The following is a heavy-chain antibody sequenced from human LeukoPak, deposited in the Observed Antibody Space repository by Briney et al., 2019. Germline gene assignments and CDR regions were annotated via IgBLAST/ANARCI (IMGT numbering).Heavy chain of an antibody. CDR1: GYTFTGYY. Sequence: ASVKVSCKASGYTFTGYYMHWVRQAPGQGLEWMGWINPNSGGTNYAQKFQGWVTMTRDTSISTAYMELSRLRSEDTAVYYCATESIVAAIPHFDYWGQGTLVTVSS. D-gene: IGHD6-13*01. CDR2: INPNSGGT. J-gene: IGHJ4*02. V-gene: IGHV1-2*04. CDR3: ATESIVAAIPHFDY.